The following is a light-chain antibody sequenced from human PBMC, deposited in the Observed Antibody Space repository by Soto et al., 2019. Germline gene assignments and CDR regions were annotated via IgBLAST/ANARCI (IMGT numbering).Light chain of an antibody. V-gene: IGKV3-20*01. Sequence: EIVLTQSPGTLSLSPGEGATLSCRASQSVSSSYIAWYQQRPGQTPSLLIYGASTRATGIPDRFSGSGSGTHFTLTIIRLEPGDFAVYYCQHCGGTKFIFGQGTRLEIK. J-gene: IGKJ5*01. CDR1: QSVSSSY. CDR3: QHCGGTKFI. CDR2: GAS.